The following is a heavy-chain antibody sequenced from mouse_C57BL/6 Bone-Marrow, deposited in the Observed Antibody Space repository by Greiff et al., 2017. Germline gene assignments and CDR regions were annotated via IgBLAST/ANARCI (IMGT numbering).Heavy chain of an antibody. J-gene: IGHJ2*01. V-gene: IGHV1-61*01. CDR1: GYTFTSYW. CDR3: ASGTIPYYFDY. Sequence: QVQLQQPGAELVRPGSSVKLSCKAPGYTFTSYWMDWVKQRPGQGLEWIGNIYPSDSETHYNQKFKDKATLTVDKSSSTAYMQLSSLTSGDSAVYYCASGTIPYYFDYWGQGTTLTVAS. D-gene: IGHD2-12*01. CDR2: IYPSDSET.